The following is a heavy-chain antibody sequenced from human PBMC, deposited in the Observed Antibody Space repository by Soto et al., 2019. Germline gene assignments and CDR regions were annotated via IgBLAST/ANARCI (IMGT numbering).Heavy chain of an antibody. J-gene: IGHJ4*02. CDR3: ARDFYPLAYYFDY. CDR1: GYRFTNHG. Sequence: ASVKVSCKASGYRFTNHGISWVRQAPGQGLEWMGWISGNDGKTKYARKFQGRVTMTTDTSTSTAYMEMNSLRHDDTAVYYCARDFYPLAYYFDYWGQGALVTVSS. CDR2: ISGNDGKT. V-gene: IGHV1-18*01.